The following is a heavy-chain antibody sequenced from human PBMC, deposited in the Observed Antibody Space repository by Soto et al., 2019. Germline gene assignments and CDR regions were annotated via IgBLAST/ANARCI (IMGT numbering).Heavy chain of an antibody. J-gene: IGHJ2*01. Sequence: QVQLVESGGGVVQPGRSLRLSCAASGFTFSSYAMHWVRQAPGKGLAWVAVISYDGSNKYYADSVKGRFTISRDNSKNTLYLQMNSLRAEDTAVYYCARDDGGAMDPGWYFDLWGRGTLVTVSS. CDR3: ARDDGGAMDPGWYFDL. V-gene: IGHV3-30-3*01. D-gene: IGHD5-18*01. CDR1: GFTFSSYA. CDR2: ISYDGSNK.